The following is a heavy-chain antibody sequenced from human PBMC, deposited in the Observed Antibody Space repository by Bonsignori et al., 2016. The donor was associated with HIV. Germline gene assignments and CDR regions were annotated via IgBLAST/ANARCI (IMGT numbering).Heavy chain of an antibody. D-gene: IGHD3-10*01. Sequence: RQPPGKGLEWIGEINHSGSTNYNPSLKSRVTISVDTSKNQFSLKLSSVTAADTAVYYCARKGYYGSGSYYGYWGQGTLVTVSS. J-gene: IGHJ4*02. CDR2: INHSGST. V-gene: IGHV4-34*01. CDR3: ARKGYYGSGSYYGY.